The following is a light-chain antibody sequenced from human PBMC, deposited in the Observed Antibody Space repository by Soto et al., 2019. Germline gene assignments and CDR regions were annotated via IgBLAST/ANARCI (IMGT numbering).Light chain of an antibody. J-gene: IGKJ4*01. Sequence: EIVLAQSPCTLSLSPGERATLSCRASQSVTNSFLAWYQQKPGQAPRLLIYGASSRATGIPDRFSGSGSGTDFTLTISRLEPEDFAVYYCQQYGSSRGLTFGGGTKVDIK. CDR3: QQYGSSRGLT. CDR1: QSVTNSF. V-gene: IGKV3-20*01. CDR2: GAS.